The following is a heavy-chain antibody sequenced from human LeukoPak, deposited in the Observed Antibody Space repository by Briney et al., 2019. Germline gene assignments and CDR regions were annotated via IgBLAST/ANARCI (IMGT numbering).Heavy chain of an antibody. CDR3: ATLAYYYYYMDV. CDR1: GSTFSNYP. Sequence: GGSLRLSCEASGSTFSNYPMTWVRQAPGKGLEWLSATTGDGVTKFYADSVKGRFTISRDNFRGTLFLQMNDVRAEDSAIYYCATLAYYYYYMDVWGKGTTVTVSS. J-gene: IGHJ6*03. CDR2: TTGDGVTK. V-gene: IGHV3-23*01.